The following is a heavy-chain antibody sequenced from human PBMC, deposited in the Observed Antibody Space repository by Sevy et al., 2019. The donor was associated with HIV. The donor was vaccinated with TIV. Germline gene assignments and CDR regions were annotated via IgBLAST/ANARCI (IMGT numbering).Heavy chain of an antibody. Sequence: GGSLRLSCAASGLTFSSHAMHWVRQAPGKGLERVAVISSAGSNKYYADSVKGRFTISRENPKNTLYLQMNSLRPEDTAVYYCTRDAGYSIAWSPSDYWGQGTLVTVSS. J-gene: IGHJ4*02. CDR2: ISSAGSNK. CDR1: GLTFSSHA. CDR3: TRDAGYSIAWSPSDY. V-gene: IGHV3-30-3*01. D-gene: IGHD6-19*01.